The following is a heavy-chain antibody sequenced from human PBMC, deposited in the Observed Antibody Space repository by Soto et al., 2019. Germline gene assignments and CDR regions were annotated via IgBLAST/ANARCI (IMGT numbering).Heavy chain of an antibody. Sequence: VQLLESGGGLVQPGGSLRLSCAASGFTFRSYAMSWVRQAPGKGLEWVSGISGSGISTHYADSVKGRLTVSRDNSKNTLSLQMNSLRAEDTAVYNCAKEPVGPDWYFELWGRGTLVTVSS. V-gene: IGHV3-23*01. CDR3: AKEPVGPDWYFEL. CDR2: ISGSGIST. CDR1: GFTFRSYA. J-gene: IGHJ2*01.